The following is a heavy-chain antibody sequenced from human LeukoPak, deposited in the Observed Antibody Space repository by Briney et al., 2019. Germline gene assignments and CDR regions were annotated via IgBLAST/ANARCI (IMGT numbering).Heavy chain of an antibody. CDR1: GFTFSSYE. Sequence: PGGSLRLSCAASGFTFSSYEMNWVRQAPGKGLEWVSYISSSGSTIYYADSVKGRFTISRDNAKNSLYLQMNSLRAEDTAVYYCAREIAAADHYYYYGMDVWGQGTTVTVSS. CDR3: AREIAAADHYYYYGMDV. J-gene: IGHJ6*02. CDR2: ISSSGSTI. V-gene: IGHV3-48*03. D-gene: IGHD6-13*01.